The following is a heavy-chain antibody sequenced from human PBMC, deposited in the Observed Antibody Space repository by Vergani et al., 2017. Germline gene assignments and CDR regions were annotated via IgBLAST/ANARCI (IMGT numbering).Heavy chain of an antibody. D-gene: IGHD3-22*01. J-gene: IGHJ5*02. CDR1: GFTFSSYG. CDR3: AKSSSGYYYGWFDP. CDR2: ISYDGSSK. V-gene: IGHV3-30*18. Sequence: QVQLVESGGGVVQPGRSLRLSCAASGFTFSSYGMHWVRQAPGKGLEWVAVISYDGSSKYYADSVKGRFTISRDNSKNTLYLQMNSLRAEDTAVYYCAKSSSGYYYGWFDPWGQGTLVTVSS.